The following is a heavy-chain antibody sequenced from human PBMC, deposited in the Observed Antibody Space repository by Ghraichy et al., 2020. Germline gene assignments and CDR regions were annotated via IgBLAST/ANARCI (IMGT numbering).Heavy chain of an antibody. CDR3: AKDRYSSSISGYSPLDY. CDR2: ISHGGTNK. Sequence: GGSLRLSCAASGFTFSSYGMHWVRQAPGKGLEWVAIISHGGTNKYYADSVKGRFTISRDNSKNTLYLQMNSLRAEDTAVYYCAKDRYSSSISGYSPLDYWGQGTLVSVSS. CDR1: GFTFSSYG. D-gene: IGHD6-19*01. J-gene: IGHJ4*02. V-gene: IGHV3-30*18.